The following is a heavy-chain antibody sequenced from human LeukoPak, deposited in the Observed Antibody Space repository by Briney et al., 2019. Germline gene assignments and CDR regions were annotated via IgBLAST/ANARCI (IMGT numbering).Heavy chain of an antibody. Sequence: PSETLSLTCTVSGGSISSYYWSWIRQPPGKGLEWIGEINHSGSTNYNPSLKSRVTISVDTSKNQFSLKLSSVTAADTAVYYCAGRNWFDPWGQGTLVTVSS. CDR3: AGRNWFDP. CDR1: GGSISSYY. V-gene: IGHV4-34*01. J-gene: IGHJ5*02. CDR2: INHSGST.